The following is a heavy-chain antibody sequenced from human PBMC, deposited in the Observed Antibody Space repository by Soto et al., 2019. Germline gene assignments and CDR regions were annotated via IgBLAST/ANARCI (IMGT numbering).Heavy chain of an antibody. Sequence: SVKVSCKASGGTFSSYAISWVRQAPGQGLEWMGGIIPIFGTANYAQKFQGRVTITADESTSTAYMELSSLRSEDTAVYYCARVIVGATYNWFDPWGQGTLVTVSS. D-gene: IGHD1-26*01. CDR1: GGTFSSYA. CDR2: IIPIFGTA. V-gene: IGHV1-69*13. CDR3: ARVIVGATYNWFDP. J-gene: IGHJ5*02.